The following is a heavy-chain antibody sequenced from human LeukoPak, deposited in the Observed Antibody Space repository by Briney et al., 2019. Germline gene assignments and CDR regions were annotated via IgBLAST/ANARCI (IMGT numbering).Heavy chain of an antibody. Sequence: PSETLSLTCPVTAGSISSYYWSWIRQPAGRGRERIGRIYTSGSTNYNPSLKSRVTMSVDTSKTQFSLKLNSVTAADTAVYYCARDYDFRPGAFDIWGQGTMVTVSS. D-gene: IGHD3-3*01. CDR3: ARDYDFRPGAFDI. CDR1: AGSISSYY. J-gene: IGHJ3*02. CDR2: IYTSGST. V-gene: IGHV4-4*07.